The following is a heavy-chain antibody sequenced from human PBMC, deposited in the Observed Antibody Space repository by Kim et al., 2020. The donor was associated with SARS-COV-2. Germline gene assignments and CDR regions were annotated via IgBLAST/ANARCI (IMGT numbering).Heavy chain of an antibody. V-gene: IGHV3-11*01. Sequence: GGSLRLSCAASGFTFSDYYMSWIRQAPGKGLEWVSYISSSGSTIYYADSVKGRFTISRDNAKNSLYLQMNSLRAEDTAVYYCARGVPAAILYYYMDVWGKGTPVTVSS. CDR2: ISSSGSTI. CDR3: ARGVPAAILYYYMDV. CDR1: GFTFSDYY. D-gene: IGHD2-2*01. J-gene: IGHJ6*03.